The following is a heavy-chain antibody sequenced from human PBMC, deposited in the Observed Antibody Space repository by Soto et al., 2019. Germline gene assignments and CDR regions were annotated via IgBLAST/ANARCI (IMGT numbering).Heavy chain of an antibody. CDR3: ATIKPGGYDYFDS. Sequence: GGSLRLSCAASGLIFSNLWMTWVRQAPGKGLEWVANIALDSTTRVYVDSVKGRFTISRDNARNSLYLQMSSLRVEDTAVYYCATIKPGGYDYFDSWGQGTQVTVS. CDR1: GLIFSNLW. CDR2: IALDSTTR. J-gene: IGHJ4*02. D-gene: IGHD2-8*02. V-gene: IGHV3-7*01.